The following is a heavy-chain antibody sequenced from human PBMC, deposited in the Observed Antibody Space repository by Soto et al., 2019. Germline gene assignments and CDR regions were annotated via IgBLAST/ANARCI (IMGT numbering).Heavy chain of an antibody. CDR1: GGTFSSYA. V-gene: IGHV1-69*12. CDR3: ARDYDRTTPYYFYGMDV. Sequence: QVQLVQSGAEVKKPGSSVKVSCKASGGTFSSYAISWVRQAPGQGLEWMGGIIPIFGTANYAQKFQGRVTITADDSTSTAYMELSSLRSEDTAVYYCARDYDRTTPYYFYGMDVWGQGTTVTVSS. D-gene: IGHD3-16*01. CDR2: IIPIFGTA. J-gene: IGHJ6*02.